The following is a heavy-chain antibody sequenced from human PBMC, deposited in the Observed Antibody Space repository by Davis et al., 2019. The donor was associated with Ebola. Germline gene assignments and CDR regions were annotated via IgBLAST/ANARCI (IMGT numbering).Heavy chain of an antibody. D-gene: IGHD2-2*01. CDR2: INAGTGNT. CDR3: ARGALSLYCSSTSCPSMYYFDY. CDR1: GYTFTSYA. Sequence: AASVKVPCKASGYTFTSYAMHWVRQAPGQRLEWMGWINAGTGNTKYSQKFQGRVTITRDTSASTAYMELSSLRSEDTAVYYCARGALSLYCSSTSCPSMYYFDYWGQGTLVTVSS. V-gene: IGHV1-3*01. J-gene: IGHJ4*02.